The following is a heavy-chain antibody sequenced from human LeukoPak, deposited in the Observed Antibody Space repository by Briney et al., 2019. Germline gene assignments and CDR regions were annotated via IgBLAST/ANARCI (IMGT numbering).Heavy chain of an antibody. V-gene: IGHV3-7*01. D-gene: IGHD3-10*01. CDR3: TRWGSDSGRYHDY. J-gene: IGHJ4*02. CDR2: IKQDGSEK. CDR1: GFTFSNYW. Sequence: GGSLRLSCAASGFTFSNYWMTWVRQAPGKGLEWVANIKQDGSEKYYVDSVKGRFIISRDNAKNSLYLQMNSLRAEDTALYFCTRWGSDSGRYHDYWGQGTLVTVSS.